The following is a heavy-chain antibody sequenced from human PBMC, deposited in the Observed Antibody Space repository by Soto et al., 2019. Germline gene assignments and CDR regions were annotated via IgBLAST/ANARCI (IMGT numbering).Heavy chain of an antibody. CDR2: IIPILGIA. Sequence: QVQLVQSGAEVKKPGSSVKVSCKASGGTFSSYTISWVRQAPGQGLEWMGRIIPILGIANYAQKFQGRVTITADKSTSTVYMELSSLRSEDTAVYYCARVRGYCSGGSCYHYYYYMDVWGKGTTVTVSS. D-gene: IGHD2-15*01. V-gene: IGHV1-69*02. CDR1: GGTFSSYT. CDR3: ARVRGYCSGGSCYHYYYYMDV. J-gene: IGHJ6*03.